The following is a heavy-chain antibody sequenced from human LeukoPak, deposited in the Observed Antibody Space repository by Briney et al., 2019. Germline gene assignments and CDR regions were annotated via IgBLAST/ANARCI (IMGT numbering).Heavy chain of an antibody. J-gene: IGHJ6*02. CDR2: IWYDGSNK. V-gene: IGHV3-33*01. CDR1: GFTFSSYG. Sequence: QPGRSLRLSCAASGFTFSSYGMHWVRQAPGKGLEWVAVIWYDGSNKYYADSVKGRFTISRDNSKNTLYLQMNSLRAEDTAVYYCARAEWESTAMADWYYYYYGMDVWGQGTTVTVSS. D-gene: IGHD5-18*01. CDR3: ARAEWESTAMADWYYYYYGMDV.